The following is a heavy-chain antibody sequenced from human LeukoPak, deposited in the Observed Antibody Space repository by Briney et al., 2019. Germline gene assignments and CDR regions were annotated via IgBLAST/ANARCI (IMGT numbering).Heavy chain of an antibody. V-gene: IGHV1-69*06. Sequence: SVKVSCKASGGTFSSYAISWVRQAPGQGLEWMGGIIPIFGTANYAQKFQGRVTITADKSTSTAYMELSSLRSEDTAVYYCARGAIHYQLLQYYYYYYMDVWGKGTTVTISS. J-gene: IGHJ6*03. CDR3: ARGAIHYQLLQYYYYYYMDV. CDR1: GGTFSSYA. D-gene: IGHD2-2*01. CDR2: IIPIFGTA.